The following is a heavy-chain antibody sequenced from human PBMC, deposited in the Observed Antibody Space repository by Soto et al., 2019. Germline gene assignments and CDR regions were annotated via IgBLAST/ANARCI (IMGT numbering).Heavy chain of an antibody. CDR2: ISSSGSTI. CDR3: ARGRDTMVRGVIYLPYYYYYGMDV. D-gene: IGHD3-10*01. V-gene: IGHV3-11*01. J-gene: IGHJ6*02. CDR1: GFTFSDYY. Sequence: PGGSLRLSCAASGFTFSDYYMSWIRQAPGKGLEWVSYISSSGSTIYYADSVKGRFTISRDNAKNSLYLQMNSLRVEDTAVYYCARGRDTMVRGVIYLPYYYYYGMDVWGQGTTVTVSS.